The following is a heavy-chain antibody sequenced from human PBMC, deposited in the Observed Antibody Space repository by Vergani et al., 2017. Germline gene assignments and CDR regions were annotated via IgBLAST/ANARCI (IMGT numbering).Heavy chain of an antibody. J-gene: IGHJ4*02. CDR3: AKDSGSYTRYFDY. V-gene: IGHV3-23*04. CDR2: ISGSGGST. Sequence: EVQLVESGGGLVKPGGSLRLSCAASGFTFSSYSMNWVRQAPGKGLEWVSAISGSGGSTYYADSVKGRFTISRDNSKNTLYLQMNSLRAEDTAVYYCAKDSGSYTRYFDYWGQGTLVTVSS. CDR1: GFTFSSYS. D-gene: IGHD1-26*01.